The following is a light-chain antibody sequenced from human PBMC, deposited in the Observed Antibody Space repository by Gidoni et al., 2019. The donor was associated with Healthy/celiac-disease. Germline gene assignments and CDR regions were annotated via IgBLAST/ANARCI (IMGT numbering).Light chain of an antibody. CDR2: AAS. Sequence: DIQMTHSPSSLSASVGDRVTITCRASKSISSYLNWYQQKPGKAPKLLIYAASSLQSGVPSRFSGRGSGTDFTLTISSMQPEDFATYYCKQSYSTPPTFGQGTKVEIK. CDR1: KSISSY. CDR3: KQSYSTPPT. J-gene: IGKJ1*01. V-gene: IGKV1-39*01.